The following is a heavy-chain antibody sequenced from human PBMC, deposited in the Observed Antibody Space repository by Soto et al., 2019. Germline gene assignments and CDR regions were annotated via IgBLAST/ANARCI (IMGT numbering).Heavy chain of an antibody. CDR3: ARTIGYLDS. Sequence: SQALSLTCSISGDSVSINSAAWNWIRQSPSRGLEWLGRAYYRSKWYHEYAVSVKGRITINPDTSKNQFSLQLNSVIPEDAAVYYCARTIGYLDSWGQGALVPVS. CDR2: AYYRSKWYH. CDR1: GDSVSINSAA. V-gene: IGHV6-1*01. J-gene: IGHJ4*02.